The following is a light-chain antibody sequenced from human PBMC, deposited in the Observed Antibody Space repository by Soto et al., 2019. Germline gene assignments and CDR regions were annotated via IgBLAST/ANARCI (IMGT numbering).Light chain of an antibody. J-gene: IGKJ4*01. V-gene: IGKV1-12*01. CDR3: QQGYSFPVT. Sequence: DIQITQAPASVSSSLGEIVSITCRASQDIGDWLAWYQQKPGKAPKLLVYAASSLQSGVPSRFSGSGSGTDFTLTIGSLQPEDFAIYYCQQGYSFPVTFGGGTKVDIK. CDR1: QDIGDW. CDR2: AAS.